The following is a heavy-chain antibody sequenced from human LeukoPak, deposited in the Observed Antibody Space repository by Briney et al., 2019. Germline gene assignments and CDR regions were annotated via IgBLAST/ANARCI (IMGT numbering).Heavy chain of an antibody. D-gene: IGHD3-22*01. V-gene: IGHV4-39*01. CDR1: GGSISSSSYY. CDR2: IHYSGST. J-gene: IGHJ5*02. CDR3: ARSWAYYYDSSGYYP. Sequence: SETLSLTCTVSGGSISSSSYYWGWIRQPPGKGLEWIGSIHYSGSTYYNPSLKSRVTISVDTSKNQFSLKLSSVTAADTAVYYCARSWAYYYDSSGYYPWGQGTLVTVSS.